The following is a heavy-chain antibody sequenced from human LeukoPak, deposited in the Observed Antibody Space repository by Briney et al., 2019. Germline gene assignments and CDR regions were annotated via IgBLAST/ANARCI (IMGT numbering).Heavy chain of an antibody. J-gene: IGHJ4*02. D-gene: IGHD3-22*01. CDR1: GFTFSSYD. CDR2: IGTAGDT. Sequence: GGSLRLSCAASGFTFSSYDMHWVRQATGKGLEWVLAIGTAGDTYYPGPVKGRFTISRENAKNSLYLQMNSLRAGDTAVYYCARARYYYDSSGYYYTLRPYYFDYWGQGTLVTVSS. CDR3: ARARYYYDSSGYYYTLRPYYFDY. V-gene: IGHV3-13*01.